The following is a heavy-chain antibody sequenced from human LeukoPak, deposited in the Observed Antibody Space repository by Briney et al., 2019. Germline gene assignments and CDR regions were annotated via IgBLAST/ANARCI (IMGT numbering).Heavy chain of an antibody. D-gene: IGHD2-21*02. CDR3: ARDGVVVTAIFFDY. V-gene: IGHV3-23*01. Sequence: GGSLRLSRAASGFTFSSYPMTWVRQAPGKGLEWVSGISASGGSPYYADSVKGRFTISRDNLKNTLYLQMNSLRAEDTAVYYCARDGVVVTAIFFDYWGQGTLVAVSS. J-gene: IGHJ4*02. CDR2: ISASGGSP. CDR1: GFTFSSYP.